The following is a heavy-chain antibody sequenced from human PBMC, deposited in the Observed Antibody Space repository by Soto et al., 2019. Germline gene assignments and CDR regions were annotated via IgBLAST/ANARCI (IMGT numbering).Heavy chain of an antibody. CDR1: GYTFTGYY. CDR2: INPNSGGT. CDR3: ASGGIVGATRGSFDY. J-gene: IGHJ4*02. V-gene: IGHV1-2*04. D-gene: IGHD1-26*01. Sequence: GASVTVSCKASGYTFTGYYMHWVRQAHGQGLEWMGWINPNSGGTNYAQKFQGWVTMTRDTSVSTAYMELSRLRSDDTAVYYCASGGIVGATRGSFDYWGQGTLVTVSS.